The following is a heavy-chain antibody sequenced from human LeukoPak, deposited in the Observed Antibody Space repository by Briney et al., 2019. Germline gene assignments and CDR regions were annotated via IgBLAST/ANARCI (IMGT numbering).Heavy chain of an antibody. CDR3: ASAGGDSRSPLPFYY. V-gene: IGHV3-7*03. CDR1: GFAFGNYR. Sequence: GGSLRLSCAASGFAFGNYRMSWVRQAPGKGLEWVANIKQDGSEKYYVDSVKGRFTISRDNAENSLSLQMNSLRAEDTAVYYCASAGGDSRSPLPFYYWGQGTLVTVSS. J-gene: IGHJ4*02. D-gene: IGHD3-22*01. CDR2: IKQDGSEK.